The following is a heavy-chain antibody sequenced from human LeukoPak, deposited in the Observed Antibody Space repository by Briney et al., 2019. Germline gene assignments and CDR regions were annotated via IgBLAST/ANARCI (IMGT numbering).Heavy chain of an antibody. V-gene: IGHV1-18*01. CDR2: ISAYNGNT. CDR3: ARTESLPAAPRGY. CDR1: VYTFTSYV. J-gene: IGHJ4*02. Sequence: VSVKVSCKASVYTFTSYVINWVRQAPGRGVEWVGWISAYNGNTNSAQKLQGRVTMTTHTSTSTAYMELRSLRSNDTAVYYCARTESLPAAPRGYWGQGTLVTVSS. D-gene: IGHD2-2*01.